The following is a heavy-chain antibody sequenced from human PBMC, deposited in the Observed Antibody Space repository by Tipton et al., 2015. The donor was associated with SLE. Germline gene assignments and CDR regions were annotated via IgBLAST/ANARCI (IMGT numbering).Heavy chain of an antibody. CDR3: ARSDGGY. D-gene: IGHD3-16*01. V-gene: IGHV4-4*07. J-gene: IGHJ4*02. CDR2: IHTSGNI. CDR1: GDSIVSYY. Sequence: TLSLTCTVSGDSIVSYYWSWIRQPAGQGLEWIGRIHTSGNINYNPSLKSRVTMSLDTSKNQFSLRLSSVTAADAAVYYCARSDGGYWGQGTQVTVSS.